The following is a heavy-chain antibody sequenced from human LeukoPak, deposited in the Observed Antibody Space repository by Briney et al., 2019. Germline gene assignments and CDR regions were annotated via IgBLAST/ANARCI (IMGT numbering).Heavy chain of an antibody. CDR3: AKGPKITIFGVVIWEAFDI. Sequence: GGSLRLSCAASGFTFSSYGMHWVRQAPGKGLEWVAFIRYDGSNKYYADSVKGRFTISRDNSKNTLYLQMNSLRAEDTAVYYCAKGPKITIFGVVIWEAFDIWGQGTMVTVSS. CDR1: GFTFSSYG. J-gene: IGHJ3*02. V-gene: IGHV3-30*02. D-gene: IGHD3-3*01. CDR2: IRYDGSNK.